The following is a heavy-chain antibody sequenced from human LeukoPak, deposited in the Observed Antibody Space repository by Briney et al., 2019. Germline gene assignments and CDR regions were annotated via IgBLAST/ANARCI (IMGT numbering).Heavy chain of an antibody. Sequence: GGSLRLSYAASGFTFSASAVHWVRRASGKGLEWVGRIRSKADTYTTSYAASVKGRFTISRDDLKNTAFLQLNSLKTEDTAVYYCTREYSSGWPFDFWGQGTLVTVSS. CDR2: IRSKADTYTT. D-gene: IGHD6-19*01. J-gene: IGHJ4*02. CDR3: TREYSSGWPFDF. CDR1: GFTFSASA. V-gene: IGHV3-73*01.